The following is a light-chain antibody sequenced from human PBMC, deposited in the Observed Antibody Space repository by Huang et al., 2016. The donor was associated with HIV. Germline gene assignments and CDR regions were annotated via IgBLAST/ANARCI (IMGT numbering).Light chain of an antibody. CDR3: LQDYNYPWT. CDR2: DAS. J-gene: IGKJ1*01. V-gene: IGKV1-6*01. Sequence: AIQMTQSPSSLSASVGDRVTITCRASQDIRTDLGWFQQKPGKAPKVLIYDASSLQSGVPSMFSVSGSGTDFSLTISSLQPEDFAPYYCLQDYNYPWTFGQGNKVQIK. CDR1: QDIRTD.